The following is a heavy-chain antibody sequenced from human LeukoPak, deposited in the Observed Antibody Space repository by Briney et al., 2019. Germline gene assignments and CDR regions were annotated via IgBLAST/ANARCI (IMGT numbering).Heavy chain of an antibody. V-gene: IGHV3-53*01. CDR2: IYAGGTT. CDR3: ARGRSRSSSGWYFDY. D-gene: IGHD3-22*01. J-gene: IGHJ4*02. Sequence: TGGSLRLSCTASGFSVSGNFMTWVRQAPGKGLEWISFIYAGGTTSYADSVKGRFTLSRNNSKNTIYLRLNSLRVEDTAVYYCARGRSRSSSGWYFDYWGQGTLVTVSS. CDR1: GFSVSGNF.